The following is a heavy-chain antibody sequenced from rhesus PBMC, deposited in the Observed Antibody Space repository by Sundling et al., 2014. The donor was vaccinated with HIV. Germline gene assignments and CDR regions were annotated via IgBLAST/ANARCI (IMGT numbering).Heavy chain of an antibody. Sequence: EVQLVESGGGVVQPGGSLRLSCAASGFTFDDYAMHWVRQVPGKGLEWVSGISWNGDNTGYADSVKGRFTISRDNAKNSLYLQMNRLSTEDTALYYCARVPTYCTRTSCYKDYGLDSWGQGVVVTVSS. CDR3: ARVPTYCTRTSCYKDYGLDS. V-gene: IGHV3-67*01. D-gene: IGHD2-2*01. CDR1: GFTFDDYA. CDR2: ISWNGDNT. J-gene: IGHJ6*01.